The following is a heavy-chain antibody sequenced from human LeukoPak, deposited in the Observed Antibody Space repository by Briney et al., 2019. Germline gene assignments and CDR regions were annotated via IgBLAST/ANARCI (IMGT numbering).Heavy chain of an antibody. V-gene: IGHV3-23*01. J-gene: IGHJ4*02. CDR1: GFTFNSYA. D-gene: IGHD5-18*01. Sequence: GGSLRLSCAASGFTFNSYAMSWARQAPGKGLEWISAIYADSVKGRFTISRDNAKNTVSLQLNSLRAEDTAVYYCAKTYRDYFDYWGRGTLVTVSS. CDR2: I. CDR3: AKTYRDYFDY.